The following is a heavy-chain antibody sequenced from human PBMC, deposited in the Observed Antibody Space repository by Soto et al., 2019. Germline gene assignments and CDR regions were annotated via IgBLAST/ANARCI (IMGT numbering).Heavy chain of an antibody. CDR2: IIPIFGTA. CDR3: ARQLWYCSGGSCYSPLVY. CDR1: GGTFSSYA. V-gene: IGHV1-69*01. J-gene: IGHJ4*02. Sequence: QVQLVQSGAEVKKPGSSVKVSCKASGGTFSSYAISWVRQVPGQGLEWMGGIIPIFGTANYAQKFQGRVTITADESTSTAYMELTSLRSEDTAVYYCARQLWYCSGGSCYSPLVYWGQGTLVTVSS. D-gene: IGHD2-15*01.